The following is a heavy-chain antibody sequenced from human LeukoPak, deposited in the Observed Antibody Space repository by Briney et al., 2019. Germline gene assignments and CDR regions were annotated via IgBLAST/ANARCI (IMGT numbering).Heavy chain of an antibody. D-gene: IGHD5-24*01. V-gene: IGHV4-61*02. CDR1: GGSISSGSYY. CDR3: ARASGRYGYMIDY. J-gene: IGHJ4*02. CDR2: IYPSGST. Sequence: SETLSLTCTVSGGSISSGSYYWSWIPQPAGKGLEWIGRIYPSGSTNYNPSLRSRVTISIDTSKNQFSLKLSSVAAADTAVYYCARASGRYGYMIDYWGQGTLVTVSS.